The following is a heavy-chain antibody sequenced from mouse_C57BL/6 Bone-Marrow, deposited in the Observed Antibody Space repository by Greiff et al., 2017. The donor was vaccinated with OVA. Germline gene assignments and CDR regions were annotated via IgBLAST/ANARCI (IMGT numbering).Heavy chain of an antibody. V-gene: IGHV1-81*01. D-gene: IGHD2-5*01. Sequence: VKLQESGAELARPGASVKLSCKASGYTFTSYGISWVKQRTGQGLEWIGEIYPRSGNTYYNEKFKGKATLTADKSSSTAYMELRSLTSEDSAVYFCPLSNSAWFAYWGQGTLVTVSA. J-gene: IGHJ3*01. CDR1: GYTFTSYG. CDR2: IYPRSGNT. CDR3: PLSNSAWFAY.